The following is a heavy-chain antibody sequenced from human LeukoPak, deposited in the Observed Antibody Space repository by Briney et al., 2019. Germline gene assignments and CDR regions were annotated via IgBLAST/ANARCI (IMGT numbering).Heavy chain of an antibody. CDR2: INPNSGDT. D-gene: IGHD6-19*01. CDR3: AAGYSSGWWLVF. CDR1: GYTFTGYY. J-gene: IGHJ4*02. Sequence: ASVTVSCKACGYTFTGYYMHWVRQAPGQGLEWMGWINPNSGDTNFAQKFQGRVTMTRDTSISLAYMELSRLRSDDTAVYYCAAGYSSGWWLVFWGQGTLVTVSS. V-gene: IGHV1-2*02.